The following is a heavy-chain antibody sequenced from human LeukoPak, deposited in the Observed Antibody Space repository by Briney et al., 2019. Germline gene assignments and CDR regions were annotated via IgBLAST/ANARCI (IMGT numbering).Heavy chain of an antibody. CDR2: IYHSGST. J-gene: IGHJ5*02. V-gene: IGHV4-38-2*02. Sequence: SETLSLTCTVSGYSISSGYYWGWIRQPPGKGLEWIGSIYHSGSTYYNPSLMSRVTISVDTSKNQFSLKLTSVTAADTAVYYCARDENGYVWGSFRAWGQGTLVTVSS. D-gene: IGHD3-16*02. CDR1: GYSISSGYY. CDR3: ARDENGYVWGSFRA.